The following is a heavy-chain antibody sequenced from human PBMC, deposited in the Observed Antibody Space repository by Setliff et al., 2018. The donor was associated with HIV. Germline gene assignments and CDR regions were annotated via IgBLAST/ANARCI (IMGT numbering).Heavy chain of an antibody. CDR1: GASISSGDYS. D-gene: IGHD3-10*01. CDR3: ARDRGEKGYFDS. J-gene: IGHJ4*01. CDR2: FYHSGNT. Sequence: PSETLSLTCAISGASISSGDYSWSWIRQPPGRDLEWIGYFYHSGNTYYSPSLHSRVTLSVDKSKNEFYLSLATVTAADTAVYYCARDRGEKGYFDSWGHGALVTVS. V-gene: IGHV4-30-2*01.